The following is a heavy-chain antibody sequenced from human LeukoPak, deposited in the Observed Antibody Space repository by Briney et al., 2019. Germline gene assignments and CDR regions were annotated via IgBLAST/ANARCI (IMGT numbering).Heavy chain of an antibody. V-gene: IGHV3-21*01. D-gene: IGHD5-24*01. Sequence: GGSLRLSCAASGFTFSSYSMTWVRQAPGKGLEWVSSISSSSSYIYYADSVKGRFTISRDNAKNSLYLQMNSLRAEDTAVYYCARDGGWLQYIDYWGQGTLVTVSS. CDR3: ARDGGWLQYIDY. CDR1: GFTFSSYS. J-gene: IGHJ4*02. CDR2: ISSSSSYI.